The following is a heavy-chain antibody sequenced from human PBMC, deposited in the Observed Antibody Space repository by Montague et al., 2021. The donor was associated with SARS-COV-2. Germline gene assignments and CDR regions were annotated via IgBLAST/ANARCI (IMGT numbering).Heavy chain of an antibody. CDR1: GASISRSDYY. D-gene: IGHD2-21*02. J-gene: IGHJ4*02. Sequence: SETLSLTCNVSGASISRSDYYWAWIRQPPGKGLELIGSIHYIGNTYYIPSLESRVTISVDTSENQFSLKLRSVIAADTAVHYCARLLPDGTVVATDIPFDSWGQGTLVTVSS. CDR2: IHYIGNT. V-gene: IGHV4-39*01. CDR3: ARLLPDGTVVATDIPFDS.